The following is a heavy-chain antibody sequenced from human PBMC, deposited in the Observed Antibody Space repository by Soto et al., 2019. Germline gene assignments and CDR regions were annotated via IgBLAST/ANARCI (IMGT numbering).Heavy chain of an antibody. V-gene: IGHV3-30-3*01. Sequence: QVQLVESGGGVVQPGRSLRLSCAASGFTFSSYAMHWVRQAPGKGLEWVAVISYDGSNKYYADSVKGRFTISRANSKNTLYLQMNSLRAEDTAVYYCASPLWRNDYNWGYFDLWGRGTLVTVSS. CDR3: ASPLWRNDYNWGYFDL. D-gene: IGHD4-4*01. CDR1: GFTFSSYA. CDR2: ISYDGSNK. J-gene: IGHJ2*01.